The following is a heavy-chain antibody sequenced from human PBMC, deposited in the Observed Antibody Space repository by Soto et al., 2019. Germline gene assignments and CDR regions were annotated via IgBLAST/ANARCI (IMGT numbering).Heavy chain of an antibody. CDR3: ARSHSFDGSIYHYYFDF. CDR1: GGSISTYY. J-gene: IGHJ4*02. V-gene: IGHV4-59*01. CDR2: IYASGAT. Sequence: NPSETLSLTCTVSGGSISTYYWSWIRQPPGGTLEWIGYIYASGATTYNPSLESRVTMSVDMPNNEFSLELTSLTAADTAVYYCARSHSFDGSIYHYYFDFWGKGTLVTVSS. D-gene: IGHD3-10*01.